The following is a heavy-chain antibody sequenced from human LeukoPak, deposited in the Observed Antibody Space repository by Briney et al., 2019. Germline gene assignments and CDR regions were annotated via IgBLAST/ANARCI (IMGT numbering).Heavy chain of an antibody. J-gene: IGHJ4*02. CDR1: GLTFSTYA. CDR2: ISNDGSNK. D-gene: IGHD3-3*01. V-gene: IGHV3-30-3*01. CDR3: ATDRYDFWSGWPDF. Sequence: HPGGSLRLSCVASGLTFSTYAIHWVRQVPGKGLEWVAVISNDGSNKYYADSVKGRFTISRDNSKTTLYLQMNSLRPEDSAVYYCATDRYDFWSGWPDFWGQGTLVTVSS.